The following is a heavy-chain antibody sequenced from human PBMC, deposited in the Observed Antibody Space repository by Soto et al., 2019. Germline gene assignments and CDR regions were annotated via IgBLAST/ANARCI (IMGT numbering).Heavy chain of an antibody. Sequence: EVQLVESGGGLVKPGGSLRLSCAASGFTFSSDCMNWVRQAPGKGLEWVASISSSSSYRYYADSVKVRFTISRDNAKNSLYLQMNSLRAKDKAVYYCARAPGPIVATNADFDYWGQGTLVTVSS. CDR2: ISSSSSYR. CDR1: GFTFSSDC. CDR3: ARAPGPIVATNADFDY. D-gene: IGHD5-12*01. V-gene: IGHV3-21*01. J-gene: IGHJ4*02.